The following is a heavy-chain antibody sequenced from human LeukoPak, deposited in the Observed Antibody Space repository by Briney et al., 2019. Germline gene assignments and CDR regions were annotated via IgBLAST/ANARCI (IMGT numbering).Heavy chain of an antibody. Sequence: ASVKVSCKASGYTFTSYDINWVRQATGQGLEWMGWMNPNSGNTGCAQKFQGRVTMTRNTSISTAYMELSSLRSEDTAVYYCARGIYGDYEGDYWGQGTLVTVSS. J-gene: IGHJ4*02. CDR2: MNPNSGNT. CDR1: GYTFTSYD. CDR3: ARGIYGDYEGDY. V-gene: IGHV1-8*01. D-gene: IGHD4-17*01.